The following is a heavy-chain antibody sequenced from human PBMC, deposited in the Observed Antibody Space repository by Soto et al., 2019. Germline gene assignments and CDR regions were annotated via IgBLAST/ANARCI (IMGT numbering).Heavy chain of an antibody. V-gene: IGHV3-21*01. CDR2: ISSSSSYI. CDR1: GFTFSSYS. Sequence: EVQLVESGGGLVKPGGSLRLSCAASGFTFSSYSMNWVRQAPGKGLEWVSSISSSSSYIYYADSVKGRFTISRDNAKNSLYLQMNSLRAEDTPVYSCARDPTAVTSRFEPWGQGTLVTVSS. J-gene: IGHJ5*02. CDR3: ARDPTAVTSRFEP. D-gene: IGHD4-4*01.